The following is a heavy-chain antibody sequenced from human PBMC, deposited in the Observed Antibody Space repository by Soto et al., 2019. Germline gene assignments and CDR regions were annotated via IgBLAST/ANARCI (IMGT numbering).Heavy chain of an antibody. D-gene: IGHD3-22*01. CDR1: GGFISSGGYY. Sequence: SETLSLTCTVSGGFISSGGYYWSWIRQHPGKGLEWIGYIYYSGSTYYNPSLKSRVTISVDTSKNQFPLKRSSVTAADTAVYYCARERYYYDSSRCYYVWGQGTLVTVSX. CDR2: IYYSGST. J-gene: IGHJ4*02. CDR3: ARERYYYDSSRCYYV. V-gene: IGHV4-31*03.